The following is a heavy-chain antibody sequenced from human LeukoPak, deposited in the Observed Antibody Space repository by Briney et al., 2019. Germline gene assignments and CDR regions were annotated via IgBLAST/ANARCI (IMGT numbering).Heavy chain of an antibody. J-gene: IGHJ6*03. Sequence: GGSLRLSRAASGFTFSSYGMHWVRQAPGKGLEWVAFIRYDGSNKYYADSVKGRFTISRDNSKNTLYLQMNSLRAEDTAVYYCAKGGPSGIRYFDWLLLDYYYYYMDVWGKGTTVTVSS. CDR2: IRYDGSNK. CDR3: AKGGPSGIRYFDWLLLDYYYYYMDV. CDR1: GFTFSSYG. D-gene: IGHD3-9*01. V-gene: IGHV3-30*02.